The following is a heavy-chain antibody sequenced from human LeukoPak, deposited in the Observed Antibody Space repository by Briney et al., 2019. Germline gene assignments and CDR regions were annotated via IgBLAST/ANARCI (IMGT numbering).Heavy chain of an antibody. V-gene: IGHV3-15*01. Sequence: KPGGSLRLSCAASGFTFGNAWMSWVRQAPGKGLEWVGRIKSKGDGGTTDYAAPLKGRFTISRDDSKNTLYLQVNSLKIEDTALYYCTTAPAAFDIWGQGTMVTVSS. CDR1: GFTFGNAW. CDR2: IKSKGDGGTT. J-gene: IGHJ3*02. CDR3: TTAPAAFDI.